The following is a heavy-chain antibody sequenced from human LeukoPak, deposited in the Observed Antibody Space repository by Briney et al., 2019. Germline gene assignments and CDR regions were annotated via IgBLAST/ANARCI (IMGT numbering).Heavy chain of an antibody. CDR2: ISYDGSNK. CDR3: ARDLFGDTAMAIDY. D-gene: IGHD5-18*01. J-gene: IGHJ4*02. V-gene: IGHV3-30*04. Sequence: KGLKGVAVISYDGSNKSYADSVKGRLTISRDNSKTTLDLQMNSLRAEATAVYYCARDLFGDTAMAIDYWGQGTLVTVSS.